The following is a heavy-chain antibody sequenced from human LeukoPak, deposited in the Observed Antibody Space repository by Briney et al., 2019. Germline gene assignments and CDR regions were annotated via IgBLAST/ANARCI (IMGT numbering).Heavy chain of an antibody. V-gene: IGHV1-69*13. CDR1: GGTFSSYS. D-gene: IGHD2-8*01. CDR2: IIAIFGTA. J-gene: IGHJ3*02. CDR3: ARRYCPNGVCYHDRGAFDI. Sequence: SSVKVPCKACGGTFSSYSISWVRQAPAQGPEWMGVIIAIFGTANYAQKFQGRVTITADESTSTASMELSSLRSEDTAVYYCARRYCPNGVCYHDRGAFDIWGQGTMVTVSS.